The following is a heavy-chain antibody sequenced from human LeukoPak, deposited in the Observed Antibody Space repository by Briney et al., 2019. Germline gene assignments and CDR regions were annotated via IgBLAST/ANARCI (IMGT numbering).Heavy chain of an antibody. D-gene: IGHD3-22*01. J-gene: IGHJ4*02. CDR3: ARDPPYYDSSGYYYDY. Sequence: GGSLRLSCSASGFTFSTSSMNWVRQAPGKGLEWVSSISGSSIYIYYADSVKGRFTISRDNAKNSLYLQMNSLRAEDTAVYYCARDPPYYDSSGYYYDYWGQGTLVTVSS. CDR2: ISGSSIYI. V-gene: IGHV3-21*01. CDR1: GFTFSTSS.